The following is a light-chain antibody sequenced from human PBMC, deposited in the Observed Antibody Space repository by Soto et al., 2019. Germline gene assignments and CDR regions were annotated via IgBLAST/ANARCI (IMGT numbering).Light chain of an antibody. V-gene: IGKV1-33*01. CDR3: QQYDNLRRA. CDR2: GAS. CDR1: QDIRNY. J-gene: IGKJ3*01. Sequence: DIQMTQSPSSLSASVGDRVTITCQASQDIRNYLNWYQQKPGKAPKLLIYGASNLETGVPSRFSGSGSGTDLTFTINSLQPEDIATYYCQQYDNLRRAFGPGTKVHIK.